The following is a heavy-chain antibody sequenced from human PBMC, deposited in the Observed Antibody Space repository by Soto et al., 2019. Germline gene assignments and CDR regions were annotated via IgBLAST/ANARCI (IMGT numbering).Heavy chain of an antibody. D-gene: IGHD6-13*01. CDR3: ARALPPRYSSSWYNWFDP. Sequence: PSETLSLTCAVYGGSFSGYYWSWIRQPPGKGLEWIGEINHSGSTNYNPSLKSRVTISVDTSKNQFSLKLSSVTAADTAVYYCARALPPRYSSSWYNWFDPWGQGTQVTVCS. CDR1: GGSFSGYY. V-gene: IGHV4-34*01. J-gene: IGHJ5*02. CDR2: INHSGST.